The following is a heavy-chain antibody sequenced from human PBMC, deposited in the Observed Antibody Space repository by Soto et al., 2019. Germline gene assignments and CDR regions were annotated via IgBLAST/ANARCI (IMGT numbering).Heavy chain of an antibody. J-gene: IGHJ5*02. V-gene: IGHV1-69*02. CDR1: GGTFSSYT. D-gene: IGHD6-6*01. Sequence: QVQLVQSGAEVKKPGSSVKVSCKASGGTFSSYTISWVRQAPGQGLEWMGRIIPILGIANYAQKFQGRVTITADKSTSTAYMELSSLRSEDTAVYYCARSPLHHMAARVWFDPWGQGTLVTVSS. CDR3: ARSPLHHMAARVWFDP. CDR2: IIPILGIA.